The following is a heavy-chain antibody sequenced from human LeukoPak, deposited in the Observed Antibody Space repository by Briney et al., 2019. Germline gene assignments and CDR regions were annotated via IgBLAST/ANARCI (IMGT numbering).Heavy chain of an antibody. CDR1: GFTFSGSD. J-gene: IGHJ6*02. CDR3: ATGPLNDYGMGD. CDR2: IWHDGSIE. V-gene: IGHV3-33*03. Sequence: PGRSLRLSCAASGFTFSGSDMHWVRQAPGKGLKWMAVIWHDGSIESYADSVKGRFTVSRDNSKTTLYLQMNSLRAEDTAVYYCATGPLNDYGMGDWGQGTTVTVSS.